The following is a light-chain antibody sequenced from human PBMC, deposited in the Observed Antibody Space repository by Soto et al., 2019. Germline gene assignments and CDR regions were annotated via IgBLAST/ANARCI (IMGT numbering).Light chain of an antibody. CDR2: EAS. V-gene: IGKV1-5*03. CDR1: QTVYTW. CDR3: PQDYIYPFT. Sequence: DIQMTQSPSTLSASIGDRVTITCRASQTVYTWLAWYQQKPGTAPKLLIYEASTLHSGVPSRFNGSGSGTAFTLTISSLQPEDFATYYCPQDYIYPFTFGPGTKVNI. J-gene: IGKJ3*01.